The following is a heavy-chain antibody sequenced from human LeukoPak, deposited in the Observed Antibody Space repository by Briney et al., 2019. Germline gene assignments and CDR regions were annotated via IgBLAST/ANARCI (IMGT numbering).Heavy chain of an antibody. CDR1: GFTFSSCS. Sequence: PGGSLRLSCAASGFTFSSCSMNWVRQAPGKGLEWVSSISSTSSYIYYADSVKGRFSISRDNSKNSLYLEMNSLRTEDAAMYYCAKESGKFDYWGQGTLVAVSS. J-gene: IGHJ4*02. V-gene: IGHV3-21*04. CDR2: ISSTSSYI. CDR3: AKESGKFDY.